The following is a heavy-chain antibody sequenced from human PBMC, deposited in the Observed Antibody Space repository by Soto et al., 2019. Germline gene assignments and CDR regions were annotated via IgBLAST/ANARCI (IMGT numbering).Heavy chain of an antibody. CDR3: ARVGDGYTYAFDI. CDR2: ISSSGSTI. D-gene: IGHD5-12*01. J-gene: IGHJ3*02. V-gene: IGHV3-11*01. Sequence: SLRLCCSASGFTFSDYYMSWIREAPGKGLEWVSYISSSGSTIYYADSVKCRFTISRDNAKNSLYLQMNSLRAEDTAVYYCARVGDGYTYAFDIWGQGTMVTVSS. CDR1: GFTFSDYY.